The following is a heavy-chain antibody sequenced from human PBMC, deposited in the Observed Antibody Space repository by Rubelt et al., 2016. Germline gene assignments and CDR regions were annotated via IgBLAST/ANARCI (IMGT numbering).Heavy chain of an antibody. D-gene: IGHD6-19*01. CDR3: ARESSSGWYIDY. CDR2: INPNSGGT. J-gene: IGHJ4*02. CDR1: GYPFTGYY. V-gene: IGHV1-2*06. Sequence: QVQLVQSGAEVKKPGASVKVSCKASGYPFTGYYMHWVRPAPGPGLEWVGRINPNSGGTNYAHNVTGRVTRTRDTAITTAYMELSRLRSDDTAVFYCARESSSGWYIDYWGQGTLVTVSS.